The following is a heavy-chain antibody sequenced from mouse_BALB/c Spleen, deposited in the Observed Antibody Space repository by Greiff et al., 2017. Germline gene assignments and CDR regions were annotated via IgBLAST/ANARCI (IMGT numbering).Heavy chain of an antibody. D-gene: IGHD1-2*01. CDR2: ISYSGST. CDR1: GYSITSDYA. CDR3: ARSHYYGYFDY. Sequence: EVQLQQSGPGLVKPSQSLSLTCTVTGYSITSDYAWNWIRQFPGNKLEWMGYISYSGSTSYNPSLKSRISITRDTSKNQFFLQLNSVTTEDTATYYCARSHYYGYFDYWGQGTTLTVSS. V-gene: IGHV3-2*02. J-gene: IGHJ2*01.